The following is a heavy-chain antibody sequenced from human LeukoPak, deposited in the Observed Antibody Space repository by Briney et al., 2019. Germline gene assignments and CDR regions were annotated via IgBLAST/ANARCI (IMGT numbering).Heavy chain of an antibody. Sequence: AGRSLRLSCAASGFTFSSYGMHWVRQAPGKGLEWVASISSTGSYIYYADSGKGRFTISRDNAKKSLYLQMNSLRAEDTAVYYCARVVTVAWSERRPGYFYMDAWGKGTTVTVSS. CDR3: ARVVTVAWSERRPGYFYMDA. D-gene: IGHD1-1*01. V-gene: IGHV3-21*01. CDR2: ISSTGSYI. CDR1: GFTFSSYG. J-gene: IGHJ6*03.